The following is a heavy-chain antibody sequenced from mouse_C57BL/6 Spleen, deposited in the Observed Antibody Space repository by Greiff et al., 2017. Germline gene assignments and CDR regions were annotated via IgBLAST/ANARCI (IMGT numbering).Heavy chain of an antibody. V-gene: IGHV5-9-1*02. J-gene: IGHJ4*01. D-gene: IGHD2-1*01. CDR2: ISSGGDYI. CDR3: TRDRAHGNYVRYYAMDY. CDR1: GFTFSSYA. Sequence: EVQLVESGEGLVKPGGSLKLSCAASGFTFSSYAMSWVRQTPEKRLEWVAYISSGGDYIYYADTVKGRFTISRDNARNTLYLQMSSLKSEDTAMYYCTRDRAHGNYVRYYAMDYWGQGTSVTVSS.